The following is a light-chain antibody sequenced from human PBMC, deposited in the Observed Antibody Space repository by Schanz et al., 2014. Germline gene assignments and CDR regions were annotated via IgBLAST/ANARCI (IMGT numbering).Light chain of an antibody. V-gene: IGLV8-61*01. CDR3: VLYMGSGLWV. Sequence: QTVVTQEPSFSVSPGGTVTLTCGLSSGSVSTSYYPSWYQQTPGQAPRTLIYSTNTRSSGVPDRFSGSIRGNKAALTITGAQADDESDYYCVLYMGSGLWVFGGGTKLTVL. J-gene: IGLJ3*02. CDR1: SGSVSTSYY. CDR2: STN.